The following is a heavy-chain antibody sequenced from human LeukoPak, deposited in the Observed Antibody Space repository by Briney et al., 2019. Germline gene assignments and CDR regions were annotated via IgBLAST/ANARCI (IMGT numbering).Heavy chain of an antibody. CDR2: ISGSGGST. V-gene: IGHV3-23*01. Sequence: GGSLRLSCAASGFTFSSYAMSWVRQAPGKGLEWVSAISGSGGSTYYADSVKGRFTISRDNSKNTLYLQMNSLRAEDTAVYYCAKHVTYYYGSGSPYNWFDPWGQGTLVTVSS. CDR3: AKHVTYYYGSGSPYNWFDP. D-gene: IGHD3-10*01. J-gene: IGHJ5*02. CDR1: GFTFSSYA.